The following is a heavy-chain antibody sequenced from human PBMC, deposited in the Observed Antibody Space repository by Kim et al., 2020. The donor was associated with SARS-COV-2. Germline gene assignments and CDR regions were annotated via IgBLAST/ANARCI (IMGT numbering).Heavy chain of an antibody. D-gene: IGHD6-13*01. CDR2: INTDGTTT. J-gene: IGHJ5*02. Sequence: GGSLRLSCAASGFTFSNFWMHWVRQAPGKGLEWVSRINTDGTTTNYAASVKGRFTISRDNAKNTLSLQMNSLRAEDTAMYYCARPVLSNTWYINWFDPWGQGTLVTVSS. V-gene: IGHV3-74*01. CDR3: ARPVLSNTWYINWFDP. CDR1: GFTFSNFW.